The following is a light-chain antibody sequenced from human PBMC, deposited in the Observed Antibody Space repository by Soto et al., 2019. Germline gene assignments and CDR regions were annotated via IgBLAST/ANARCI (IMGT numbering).Light chain of an antibody. Sequence: DIQMTQSPSSLSASVGDRVTITCRASQSISNYLNWYQQKPGKAPKFLIYGASSLQSGVPSRFSGSGSGTDFTLTISSLQPEDVATYSCQQSYSAPFTFGAGTKVDIK. CDR1: QSISNY. CDR3: QQSYSAPFT. V-gene: IGKV1-39*01. J-gene: IGKJ3*01. CDR2: GAS.